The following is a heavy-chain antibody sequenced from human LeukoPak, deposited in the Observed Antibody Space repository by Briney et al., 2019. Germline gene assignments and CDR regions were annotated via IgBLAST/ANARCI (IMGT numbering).Heavy chain of an antibody. CDR3: ARGGPYSSSWTYYFDY. Sequence: GGSLRLSCAASGFTFSSYSMNWVRQAPGKGLEWVSSISSSSSYIYYADSVKGRFTISRGNAKNSLYLQMSGLRAEDTAVYYCARGGPYSSSWTYYFDYWGQGTLVAVSS. V-gene: IGHV3-21*01. CDR2: ISSSSSYI. D-gene: IGHD6-13*01. J-gene: IGHJ4*02. CDR1: GFTFSSYS.